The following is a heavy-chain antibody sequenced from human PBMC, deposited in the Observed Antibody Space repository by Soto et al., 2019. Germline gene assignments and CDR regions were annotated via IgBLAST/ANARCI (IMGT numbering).Heavy chain of an antibody. Sequence: QITLNESGPTVVRPTETLTLTCRFSGFSLTTSGVGVGWIRQSPGKAPEWLALMYWDDDKRYSASLKSRLTINTDTSKIQVVLTVSDLEPPDKAIYQSACSDIPKVFAF. CDR3: ACSDIPKVFAF. J-gene: IGHJ3*01. V-gene: IGHV2-5*02. CDR2: MYWDDDK. CDR1: GFSLTTSGVG. D-gene: IGHD3-9*01.